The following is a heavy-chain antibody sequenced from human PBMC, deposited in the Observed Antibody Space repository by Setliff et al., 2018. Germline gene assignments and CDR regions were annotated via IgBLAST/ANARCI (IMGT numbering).Heavy chain of an antibody. CDR1: NGSVSTTSHY. J-gene: IGHJ3*02. D-gene: IGHD3-3*01. Sequence: SETLSLTCTVSNGSVSTTSHYWGWVRQPPGKGLDWIGSVYYSGYTYYSPSLESRVAISVDTSKNQFSLKVNSVTAADTAVYYCATPGRDDLDSPFEPFDIWGQGTMVTVSS. V-gene: IGHV4-39*07. CDR2: VYYSGYT. CDR3: ATPGRDDLDSPFEPFDI.